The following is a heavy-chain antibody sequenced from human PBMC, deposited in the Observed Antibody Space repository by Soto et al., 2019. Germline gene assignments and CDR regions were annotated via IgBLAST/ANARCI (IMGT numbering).Heavy chain of an antibody. CDR3: GRETLALDY. Sequence: PGGSLRLSCAASGFTFSSYWMHWVRQVPGKGLVWVSRINSDGITTTYADSVKGRFTTSRDNAKNTLYLQMNSLRAEDTAVYYWGRETLALDYWGQGTLVTVSS. CDR2: INSDGITT. V-gene: IGHV3-74*01. CDR1: GFTFSSYW. J-gene: IGHJ4*02.